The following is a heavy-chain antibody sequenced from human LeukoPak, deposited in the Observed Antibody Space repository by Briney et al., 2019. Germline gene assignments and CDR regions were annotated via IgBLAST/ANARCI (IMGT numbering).Heavy chain of an antibody. J-gene: IGHJ5*02. Sequence: ASVKVSCKASGYTFTSYYMHWVRHAPGKGIEWMGIINPSGGSTSYAQKFQGRVTMTRDTSTSTVSMELSSLTSEDTAVYYCARAATTVGNWFDPWGQGTLVTVSS. CDR3: ARAATTVGNWFDP. V-gene: IGHV1-46*01. CDR1: GYTFTSYY. CDR2: INPSGGST. D-gene: IGHD4-17*01.